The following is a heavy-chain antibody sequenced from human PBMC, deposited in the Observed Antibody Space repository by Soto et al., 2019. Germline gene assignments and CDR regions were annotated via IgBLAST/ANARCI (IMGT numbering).Heavy chain of an antibody. V-gene: IGHV4-61*01. D-gene: IGHD3-9*01. CDR3: ARDNYDILTGYNLFDY. CDR1: GGSVSSGSYY. Sequence: SETLSLTCTVSGGSVSSGSYYWSWIRQPPGKGLEWIGYIYYSGSTNYNPSLKSRVTISVDTSKNQFSLKLSSVTAADTAVYYCARDNYDILTGYNLFDYWGQGTLVTVSS. J-gene: IGHJ4*02. CDR2: IYYSGST.